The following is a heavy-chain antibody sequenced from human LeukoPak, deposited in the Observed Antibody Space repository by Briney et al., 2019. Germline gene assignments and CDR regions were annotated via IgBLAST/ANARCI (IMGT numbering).Heavy chain of an antibody. Sequence: SETLSLTCTVSGGSISNYYWSWIRQSPVKGLEWIGYIYFSGATNYNPSFKSRVTISVDTSKNQFSLKLSSVTAADTAVYYCAREDPQTTVPEGLDVWGQGTTVTVSS. V-gene: IGHV4-59*01. CDR2: IYFSGAT. J-gene: IGHJ6*02. D-gene: IGHD4-17*01. CDR3: AREDPQTTVPEGLDV. CDR1: GGSISNYY.